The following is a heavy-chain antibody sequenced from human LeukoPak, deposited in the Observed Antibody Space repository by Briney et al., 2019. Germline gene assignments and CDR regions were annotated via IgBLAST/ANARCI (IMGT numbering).Heavy chain of an antibody. J-gene: IGHJ4*02. CDR1: GGSFSGYY. D-gene: IGHD3-22*01. V-gene: IGHV4-34*01. CDR2: INHSGST. Sequence: PSETLSLNCAVYGGSFSGYYWSWIRQPPGKGLEWIGEINHSGSTNYNPSLKSRVTISVDTSKNQFSLKLSSVTAADTAVYYCARCFGSSGYYYEGHFDYWGQGTLVAVSS. CDR3: ARCFGSSGYYYEGHFDY.